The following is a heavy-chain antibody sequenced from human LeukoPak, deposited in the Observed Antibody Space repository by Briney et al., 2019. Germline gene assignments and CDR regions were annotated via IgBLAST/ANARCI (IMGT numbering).Heavy chain of an antibody. D-gene: IGHD3-3*01. V-gene: IGHV1-24*01. J-gene: IGHJ3*02. CDR1: GYTLTELS. CDR2: FDPEDGET. CDR3: ATAPITIFGVELSHAFDI. Sequence: ASVKVSCKVSGYTLTELSMHWVRQAPGKGLEWMGGFDPEDGETIYAQKFQGRVTMTEDTSTDTAYMELSSLRSEDTAVYYRATAPITIFGVELSHAFDIWGQGTMVTVSS.